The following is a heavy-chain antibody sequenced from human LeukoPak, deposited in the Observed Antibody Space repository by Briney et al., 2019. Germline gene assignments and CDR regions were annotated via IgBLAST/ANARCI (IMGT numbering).Heavy chain of an antibody. D-gene: IGHD4-23*01. CDR2: FNTDGSST. V-gene: IGHV3-74*01. CDR1: GFTFSNYW. CDR3: ARLSTVIT. Sequence: GGSLRLSRAASGFTFSNYWLHWVRQAPGKGLVWVSRFNTDGSSTSYADSVKGRFTISRDNAKNTVYLQMNSLRAEDTAVHYCARLSTVITWGQGTLVTVSS. J-gene: IGHJ5*02.